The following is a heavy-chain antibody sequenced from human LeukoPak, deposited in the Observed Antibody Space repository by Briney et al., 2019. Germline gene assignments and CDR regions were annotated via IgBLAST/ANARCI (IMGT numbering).Heavy chain of an antibody. D-gene: IGHD3-16*01. V-gene: IGHV3-53*04. Sequence: GGSLTLSCAASGFTVSANDMSWVRQAPGKGLEWVSLIYAGGSSSAFYADSVKGRFTASRHDSKNTLDLQMNGLRADDTAVYYCLRQGVGDPPRWGQGTLVTVSS. J-gene: IGHJ4*02. CDR2: IYAGGSSSA. CDR3: LRQGVGDPPR. CDR1: GFTVSAND.